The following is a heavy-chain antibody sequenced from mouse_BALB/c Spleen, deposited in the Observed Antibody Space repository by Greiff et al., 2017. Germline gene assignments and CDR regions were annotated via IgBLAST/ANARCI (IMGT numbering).Heavy chain of an antibody. CDR1: GFTFSDYY. CDR3: ARENYGSGYGDFDV. CDR2: ISDGGSYT. Sequence: EVMLVESGGGLVKPGGSLKLSCAASGFTFSDYYMYWVRQTPEKRLEWVATISDGGSYTYYPDSVKGRFTISRDNAKNNLYLQMSSLKSEDTAMYYCARENYGSGYGDFDVWGAGTTVTVSS. D-gene: IGHD1-1*01. J-gene: IGHJ1*01. V-gene: IGHV5-4*02.